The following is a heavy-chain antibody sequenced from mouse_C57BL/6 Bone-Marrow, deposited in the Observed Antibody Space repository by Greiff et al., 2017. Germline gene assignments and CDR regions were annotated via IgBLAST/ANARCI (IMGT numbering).Heavy chain of an antibody. D-gene: IGHD2-10*02. J-gene: IGHJ3*01. V-gene: IGHV1-64*01. Sequence: QVQLQQPGAELVKPGASVKLSCKASGYTFTSYWMHWVKQRPGQGLEWIGMIHPNSGSTNYNEKFKSKATLTVDKSSSTAYMQLSSLTSEDSAVYYCASPSGRAGFAYWGQGTLVTVSA. CDR1: GYTFTSYW. CDR2: IHPNSGST. CDR3: ASPSGRAGFAY.